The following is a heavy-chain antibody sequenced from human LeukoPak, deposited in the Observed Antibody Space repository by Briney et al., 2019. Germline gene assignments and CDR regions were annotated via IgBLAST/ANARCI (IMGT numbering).Heavy chain of an antibody. V-gene: IGHV4-39*01. CDR3: ARRPVGVLRYFDWLFPFDY. CDR2: IYYSGST. J-gene: IGHJ4*02. CDR1: GGSISSTSYY. D-gene: IGHD3-9*01. Sequence: PSETLSLTCTVSGGSISSTSYYWGWIRQPPGKGLEWVGSIYYSGSTYYSPSLKSRVTISVDTSNNQFSLKLSSVTAADTAVYYCARRPVGVLRYFDWLFPFDYWGQGTLVTVSS.